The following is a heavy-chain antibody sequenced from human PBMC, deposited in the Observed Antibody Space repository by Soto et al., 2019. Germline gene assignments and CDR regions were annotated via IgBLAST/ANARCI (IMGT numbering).Heavy chain of an antibody. D-gene: IGHD3-22*01. CDR1: GYTFSVYL. Sequence: SVKRYCKASGYTFSVYLSSCVRQTPGQGLEWMGWISAYNGNTNYAQKLQGRVTMTTDTATSTAYMELRSLRSDDTAVYYCARDADDMSGYYSSGMDVSGEGTTVTLSS. CDR2: ISAYNGNT. CDR3: ARDADDMSGYYSSGMDV. V-gene: IGHV1-18*01. J-gene: IGHJ6*04.